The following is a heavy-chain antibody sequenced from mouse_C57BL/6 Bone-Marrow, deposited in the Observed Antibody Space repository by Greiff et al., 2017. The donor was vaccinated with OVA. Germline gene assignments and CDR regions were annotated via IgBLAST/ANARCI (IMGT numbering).Heavy chain of an antibody. CDR1: GYTFTSYT. CDR2: IYPSSGYT. CDR3: ARPDSNVAMDY. V-gene: IGHV1-4*01. Sequence: QVQLQQSGAELARPGASVKMSCKASGYTFTSYTMHWVKQRPGQGLEWIGYIYPSSGYTKYNQKFKGKATLTADKSSSTAYMQLSSLTSEDSAVYDCARPDSNVAMDYWGQGTTVTVSS. J-gene: IGHJ4*01. D-gene: IGHD2-5*01.